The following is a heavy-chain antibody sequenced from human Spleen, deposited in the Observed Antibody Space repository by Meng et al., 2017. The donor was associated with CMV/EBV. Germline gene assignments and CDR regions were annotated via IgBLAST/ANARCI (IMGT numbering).Heavy chain of an antibody. CDR2: IFYSGST. CDR1: GDFIGSGHYF. J-gene: IGHJ4*02. Sequence: SETLSLTCSVSGDFIGSGHYFWSWIRQPPGKGLEWIGYIFYSGSTYFNPSLKSRFTISMDTSNNHLSLNLRSVTAADTAIYYCARSRDSTMVAYQHWGQGTPVTVSS. D-gene: IGHD5-18*01. V-gene: IGHV4-30-4*08. CDR3: ARSRDSTMVAYQH.